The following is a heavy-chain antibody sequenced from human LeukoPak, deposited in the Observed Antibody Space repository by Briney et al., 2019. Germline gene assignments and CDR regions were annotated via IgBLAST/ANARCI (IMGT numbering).Heavy chain of an antibody. CDR1: GFTFNNYG. D-gene: IGHD2-21*01. J-gene: IGHJ4*02. CDR2: IGTSGANT. Sequence: SGGSLSLSCAASGFTFNNYGMGWVRQTPGKGLEWVATIGTSGANTYHADSVKGRFTISRDNSKSTLYLQMNSLRAEDTAVYHCAKKSGDHFHFDFWGQGTLVTVSS. V-gene: IGHV3-23*01. CDR3: AKKSGDHFHFDF.